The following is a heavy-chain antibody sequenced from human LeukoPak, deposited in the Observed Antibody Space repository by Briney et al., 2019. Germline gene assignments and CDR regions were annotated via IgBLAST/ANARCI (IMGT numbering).Heavy chain of an antibody. V-gene: IGHV3-30*03. J-gene: IGHJ4*02. CDR2: ISYDGRDK. CDR3: TRDPRRLDY. Sequence: GGSLRLSCAASGFTFSSYGMQWVRQAPGKGLEWVAIISYDGRDKFYEDSVKGRFTISRDNSKNTLYLQMNNLRAEDTAVYYCTRDPRRLDYWGQGTLVTVSS. CDR1: GFTFSSYG.